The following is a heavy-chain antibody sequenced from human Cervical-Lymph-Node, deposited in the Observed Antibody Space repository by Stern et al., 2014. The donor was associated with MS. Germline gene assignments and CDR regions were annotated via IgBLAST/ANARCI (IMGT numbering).Heavy chain of an antibody. CDR3: ARGATQAFDP. V-gene: IGHV4-59*01. CDR2: IYYSGST. CDR1: GGSISSYY. J-gene: IGHJ5*02. Sequence: QLVESGPGLVKPSETLSLTCTVSGGSISSYYWSWIRQPPGKGLEWIGYIYYSGSTNYNPSLKSRVTISVDTSKNQFSLKLSSVTAADTAVYYCARGATQAFDPWGQGTLVTVSS.